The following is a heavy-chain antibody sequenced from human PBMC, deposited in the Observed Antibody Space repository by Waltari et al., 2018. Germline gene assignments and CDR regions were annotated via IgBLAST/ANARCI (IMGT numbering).Heavy chain of an antibody. D-gene: IGHD1-26*01. V-gene: IGHV4-38-2*01. CDR3: ARQGGYINVWWEDYWYFDH. J-gene: IGHJ2*01. CDR2: INHSGST. CDR1: DYSLSSGFY. Sequence: QVHLQVSGPGLVTPSETLSLTCAVSDYSLSSGFYWGWIRRPPGKGLEWIGSINHSGSTFYNPSLKSRVTISVDTALNHFSLKLNSVTATDTAVYYCARQGGYINVWWEDYWYFDHWGRGTLVTVSS.